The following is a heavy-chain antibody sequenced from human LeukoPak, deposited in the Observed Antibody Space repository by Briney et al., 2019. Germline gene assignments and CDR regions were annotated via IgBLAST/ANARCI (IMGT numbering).Heavy chain of an antibody. CDR3: ARDDGSGWYALEC. CDR1: GGSISSYY. V-gene: IGHV4-59*01. D-gene: IGHD6-19*01. Sequence: SETLSLTCTVSGGSISSYYWSWIRQPPGKGLEWIGYIYYSGSTNYNPSLKSRVTISVDTSKNQFSLKLSSVTAADTAVYYCARDDGSGWYALECWGQGTLVTVSS. CDR2: IYYSGST. J-gene: IGHJ4*02.